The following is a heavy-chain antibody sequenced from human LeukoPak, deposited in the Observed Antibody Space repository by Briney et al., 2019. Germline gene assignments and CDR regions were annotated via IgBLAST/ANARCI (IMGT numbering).Heavy chain of an antibody. CDR3: AREFLNFDY. J-gene: IGHJ4*02. V-gene: IGHV3-30-3*01. Sequence: GGSLRLSCAASGFTFGSYAMHWVRQAPGKGLEWVAVISYDGSNKYYADSVKGRFTISRDNSKNTLYLQMNSLRAEDTAVFYCAREFLNFDYWGQGTLVTVSS. D-gene: IGHD2/OR15-2a*01. CDR1: GFTFGSYA. CDR2: ISYDGSNK.